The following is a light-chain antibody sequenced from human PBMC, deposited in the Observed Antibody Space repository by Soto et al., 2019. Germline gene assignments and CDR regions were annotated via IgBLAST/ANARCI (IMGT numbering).Light chain of an antibody. J-gene: IGKJ3*01. CDR3: QQYTPPPST. CDR2: GAS. V-gene: IGKV3-20*01. Sequence: EIVLTQSPGTLSLSPGERATLYCRASQSVGSNYLAWYQQKPGQAPRVLIYGASSRATGIPDRFSGSGSGAYFPLTTRRREPEDFAVYYCQQYTPPPSTFGPGTKVDTK. CDR1: QSVGSNY.